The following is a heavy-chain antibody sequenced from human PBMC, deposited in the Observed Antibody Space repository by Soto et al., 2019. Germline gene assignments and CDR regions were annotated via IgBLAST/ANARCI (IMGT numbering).Heavy chain of an antibody. V-gene: IGHV1-2*04. J-gene: IGHJ4*02. CDR3: ARLLYRADGYYFDY. D-gene: IGHD2-15*01. CDR2: INPNSGGT. CDR1: GYTFTGYY. Sequence: QVQLVQSGAEVKKPGASVKVSCKASGYTFTGYYMHWVRQAPGQGLEWMGWINPNSGGTNYAQKFQGWVTMTRDTSISTAYMELSRLRPDDTAVYYCARLLYRADGYYFDYWGQGTLVTVSS.